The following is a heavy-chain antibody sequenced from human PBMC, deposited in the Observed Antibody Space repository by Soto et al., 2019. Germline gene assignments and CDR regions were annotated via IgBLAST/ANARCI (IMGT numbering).Heavy chain of an antibody. Sequence: QVQLVQSGAEVKKPGSSVKVSCKASGGTFSSYAISWVRQAPGQGLEWMGGIIPIFGTANYAQKFQGRVTITADESTSTAYMELSSLRSEDTAVYYCATPNYGRPPYYYYYGVDVWGQGTTVTVSS. CDR1: GGTFSSYA. D-gene: IGHD4-17*01. V-gene: IGHV1-69*01. CDR3: ATPNYGRPPYYYYYGVDV. CDR2: IIPIFGTA. J-gene: IGHJ6*02.